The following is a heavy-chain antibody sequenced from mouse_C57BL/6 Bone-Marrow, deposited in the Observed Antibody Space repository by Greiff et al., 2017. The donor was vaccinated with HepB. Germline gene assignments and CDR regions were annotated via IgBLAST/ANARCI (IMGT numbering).Heavy chain of an antibody. CDR2: IHPNSGST. Sequence: VQLQQPGAELVKPGASVKLSCKASGYTFTSYWMNWVKQRHGQGLEWIGMIHPNSGSTNYNEKFKSKATLTVDKSSSTAYMQLSSLTSEDSAVYYCARSAYYDYDGDWYFDFWGTGTTLTVSS. D-gene: IGHD2-4*01. CDR1: GYTFTSYW. V-gene: IGHV1-64*01. J-gene: IGHJ1*03. CDR3: ARSAYYDYDGDWYFDF.